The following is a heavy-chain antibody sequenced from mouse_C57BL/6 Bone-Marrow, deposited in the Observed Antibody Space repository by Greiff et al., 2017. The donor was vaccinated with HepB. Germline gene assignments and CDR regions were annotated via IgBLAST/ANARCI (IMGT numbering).Heavy chain of an antibody. CDR3: AREELTVGYFDY. J-gene: IGHJ2*01. CDR2: IYPGSGST. CDR1: GYTFTSYW. V-gene: IGHV1-55*01. Sequence: QVQLQQPGAELVKPGASVKMSCKASGYTFTSYWITWVKQRPGQGLEWIGDIYPGSGSTNYNEKFKSKATLTVDTSSSTAYMQLSSLTSEDSAVYYCAREELTVGYFDYWGQGTTLTVSS. D-gene: IGHD1-1*01.